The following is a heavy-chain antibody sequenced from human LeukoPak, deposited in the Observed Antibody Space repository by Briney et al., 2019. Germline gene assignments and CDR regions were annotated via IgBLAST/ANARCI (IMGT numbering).Heavy chain of an antibody. V-gene: IGHV4-39*07. J-gene: IGHJ5*01. D-gene: IGHD2-21*01. Sequence: KPSETLSLTCNVSGDSIGRSTYYWGWVRQTPEKGLEWIGRIFYNGRTYYTPSLQSRVIMSLDTSKNQFSLRLTSVTAADTAVYYCARQVAVVEPTDPNWFDSWGQGTLVTVSS. CDR3: ARQVAVVEPTDPNWFDS. CDR1: GDSIGRSTYY. CDR2: IFYNGRT.